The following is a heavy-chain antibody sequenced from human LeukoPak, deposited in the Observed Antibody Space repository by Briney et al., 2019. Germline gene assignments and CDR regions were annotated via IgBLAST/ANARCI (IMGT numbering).Heavy chain of an antibody. Sequence: SETLSLTCTVSGVSISSGTYYWSWIRQPAGKGLEWIGRFYALGSTDYNPSLKSRVTISADMSRNQFSLRLSSVTAADTAVYYCASGAVVVRGVREDWFDPWGQGTLVTVSS. D-gene: IGHD3-10*01. CDR2: FYALGST. J-gene: IGHJ5*02. CDR3: ASGAVVVRGVREDWFDP. V-gene: IGHV4-61*02. CDR1: GVSISSGTYY.